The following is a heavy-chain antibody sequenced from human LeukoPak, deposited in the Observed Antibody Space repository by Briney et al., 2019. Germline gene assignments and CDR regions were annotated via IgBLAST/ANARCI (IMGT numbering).Heavy chain of an antibody. CDR3: AKDMGPLGTIWIDY. CDR1: RFTFDDYA. Sequence: GGSLRLSCAASRFTFDDYAMHWVRHAPRKGLEWVSLISGDGGYTYYADSLKGRFTVSRDNSKNSLYLQMNSLRTEDTALYYCAKDMGPLGTIWIDYWGQGTLVTVSS. J-gene: IGHJ4*02. CDR2: ISGDGGYT. V-gene: IGHV3-43*02. D-gene: IGHD3-3*01.